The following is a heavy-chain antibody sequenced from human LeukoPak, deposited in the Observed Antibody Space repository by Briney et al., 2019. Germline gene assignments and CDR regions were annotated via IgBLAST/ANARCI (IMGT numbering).Heavy chain of an antibody. CDR2: INPNSGGT. CDR1: GGTFSSYA. CDR3: ARGDSSGSL. V-gene: IGHV1-2*02. J-gene: IGHJ4*02. D-gene: IGHD3-22*01. Sequence: ASVKVSCKASGGTFSSYAISWVRQAPGQGLEWMGWINPNSGGTNYAQKFQGRVTMTRDTSISTAYMELSRLRSDDTAVYYCARGDSSGSLWSQGTLVTVSS.